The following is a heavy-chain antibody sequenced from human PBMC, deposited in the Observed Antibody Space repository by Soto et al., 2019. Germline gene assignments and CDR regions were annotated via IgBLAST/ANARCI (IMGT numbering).Heavy chain of an antibody. J-gene: IGHJ6*02. CDR1: GYTLTKLA. CDR3: ARAIYCSGGSCYFHYYYYGMDV. Sequence: ASVKVSCKVSGYTLTKLAMHWVRQAPGKGLEWMGGFDVEDAETIYAQKFQGRVTMTEDTSTSTAYMELRSLRSDDTAVYYCARAIYCSGGSCYFHYYYYGMDVWGQGTTVTVSS. D-gene: IGHD2-15*01. V-gene: IGHV1-24*01. CDR2: FDVEDAET.